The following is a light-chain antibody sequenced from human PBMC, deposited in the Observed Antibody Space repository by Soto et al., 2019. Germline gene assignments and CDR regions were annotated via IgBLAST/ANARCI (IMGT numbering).Light chain of an antibody. Sequence: LQMPQXPSTLAAWVGVRVTITFRASQSISNYLNWYQQIPGKGPKVLIYAASSLQSGVLSRVSGSGSGKDFTLTISSLQPEDVATYYCQQSDSTPQTFGEGTKVDIK. CDR1: QSISNY. CDR2: AAS. J-gene: IGKJ1*01. V-gene: IGKV1-39*01. CDR3: QQSDSTPQT.